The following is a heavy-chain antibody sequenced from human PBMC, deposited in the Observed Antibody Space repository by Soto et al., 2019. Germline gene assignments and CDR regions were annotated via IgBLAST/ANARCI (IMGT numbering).Heavy chain of an antibody. CDR1: GLPHSNFA. J-gene: IGHJ4*02. CDR3: AKDAVYNDGLWLMDH. Sequence: PGGSLRLSCTASGLPHSNFAMMWVRQAPGKGLECVSGIYGSGRGIEYADSVKGRFTISRDNSKNTVYLQMTDLRADDTAVYYCAKDAVYNDGLWLMDHWGQGTQVTGSS. D-gene: IGHD3-16*01. CDR2: IYGSGRGI. V-gene: IGHV3-23*05.